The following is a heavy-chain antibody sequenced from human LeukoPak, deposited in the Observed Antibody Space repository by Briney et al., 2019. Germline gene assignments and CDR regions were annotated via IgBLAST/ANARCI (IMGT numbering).Heavy chain of an antibody. V-gene: IGHV4-39*07. CDR1: GGSLSSSSYY. Sequence: PSETLSLTCTVSGGSLSSSSYYWGWIRQPPGKGLEWIGSIYYSGSTYYNPSLKSRVTISVDTSKNQFSLKLSSVTAADTAVYYCARWLQFDYYFDYWGQGTLVTVSS. CDR2: IYYSGST. J-gene: IGHJ4*02. D-gene: IGHD5-24*01. CDR3: ARWLQFDYYFDY.